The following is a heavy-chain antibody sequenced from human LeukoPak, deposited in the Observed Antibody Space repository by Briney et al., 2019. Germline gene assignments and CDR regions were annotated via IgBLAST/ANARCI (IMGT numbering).Heavy chain of an antibody. CDR3: ARSGVLDSTPGAFDI. J-gene: IGHJ3*02. CDR2: IIPIFGTA. V-gene: IGHV1-69*05. Sequence: SSVKVSCKASGGTFSSYAISWVRQAPGQGLEWMGGIIPIFGTANYAQKFQGRVTMTRDTSTSTVYMELSSLRSEDTAVYYCARSGVLDSTPGAFDIWGQGTMVTVSS. CDR1: GGTFSSYA. D-gene: IGHD3/OR15-3a*01.